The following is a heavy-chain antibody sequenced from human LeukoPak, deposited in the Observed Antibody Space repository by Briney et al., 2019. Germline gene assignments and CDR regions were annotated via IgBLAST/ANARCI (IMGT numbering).Heavy chain of an antibody. CDR1: GGSFSGYY. D-gene: IGHD5-12*01. CDR3: AGPGYSGYDFDY. Sequence: SETLSLTCAVYGGSFSGYYWSWIRQPPGKGLEWIGEINHSGSTNYNPSLKSRVTISVDTSKNQFSLKLSSVTAADTAVYYCAGPGYSGYDFDYWGQGTLVTVSS. CDR2: INHSGST. V-gene: IGHV4-34*01. J-gene: IGHJ4*02.